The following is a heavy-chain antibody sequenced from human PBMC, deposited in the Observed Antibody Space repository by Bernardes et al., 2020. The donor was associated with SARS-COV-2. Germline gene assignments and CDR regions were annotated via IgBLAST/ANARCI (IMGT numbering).Heavy chain of an antibody. CDR3: ARIAAAGTSSLRYYGMDV. CDR2: INSDGSST. D-gene: IGHD6-13*01. CDR1: GFTFSSYW. Sequence: GGSLRLSCAASGFTFSSYWMHWVRQAPGKGLVWVSRINSDGSSTSYADSVKGRFTISRDNAKNTLYLQMNSLRAEDTAVYYCARIAAAGTSSLRYYGMDVWGQGTTVTVSS. V-gene: IGHV3-74*01. J-gene: IGHJ6*02.